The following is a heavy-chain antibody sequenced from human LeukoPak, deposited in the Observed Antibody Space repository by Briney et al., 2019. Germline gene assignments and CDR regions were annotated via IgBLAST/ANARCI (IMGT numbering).Heavy chain of an antibody. CDR1: GGSFSGYY. CDR2: TNHSGST. Sequence: SETLSLTCAVYGGSFSGYYWSWIRQPPGKGRDWIGETNHSGSTNYNPSLKSRVTISVDTSKNQFSLKLSSVTAADTAVYYCARVRGYCSSTSCYRLAFDIWGQGTMVTVSS. V-gene: IGHV4-34*01. D-gene: IGHD2-2*02. J-gene: IGHJ3*02. CDR3: ARVRGYCSSTSCYRLAFDI.